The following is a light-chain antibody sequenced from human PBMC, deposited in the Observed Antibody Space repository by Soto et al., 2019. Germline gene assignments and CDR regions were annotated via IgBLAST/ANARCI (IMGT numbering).Light chain of an antibody. J-gene: IGKJ4*01. Sequence: DMQMTQSPSSLSASVGDRVTITCQASQDIINYLNWYQQKPGKAPKVLIYDVSNLETGVPSRFSGSGSGTDFSLTISNLQPEDIATYYCQPGSTFGGGTKVEIK. V-gene: IGKV1-33*01. CDR1: QDIINY. CDR3: QPGST. CDR2: DVS.